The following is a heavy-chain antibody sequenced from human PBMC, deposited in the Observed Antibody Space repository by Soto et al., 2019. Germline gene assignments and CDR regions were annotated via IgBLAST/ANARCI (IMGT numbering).Heavy chain of an antibody. CDR3: ARVLRGVVNWFDP. J-gene: IGHJ5*02. CDR1: GDTFTNFG. Sequence: HLVQSGPEVKKPGASVTVSCKTSGDTFTNFGLSWVRQAPGQGLEWMGWIATYNSNRNYAQKFQGRLTLTTDTSTSTAYMELKSMGYDDTAVYYCARVLRGVVNWFDPWGQGTLVTVSS. V-gene: IGHV1-18*01. D-gene: IGHD3-10*01. CDR2: IATYNSNR.